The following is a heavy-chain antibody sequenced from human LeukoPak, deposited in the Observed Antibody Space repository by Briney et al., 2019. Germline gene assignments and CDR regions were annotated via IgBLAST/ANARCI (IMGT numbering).Heavy chain of an antibody. Sequence: SQTLSLTCTVSGGSISSGSYYWSWLRQPAGTGLEWIGRIYTSGSTNYNPSLKSRVTISVDTSKNQFSLKLGSVTAADTAVYYCARDAYQLLYDAFDIWGQGTMVTVSS. J-gene: IGHJ3*02. CDR3: ARDAYQLLYDAFDI. V-gene: IGHV4-61*02. CDR1: GGSISSGSYY. CDR2: IYTSGST. D-gene: IGHD2-2*02.